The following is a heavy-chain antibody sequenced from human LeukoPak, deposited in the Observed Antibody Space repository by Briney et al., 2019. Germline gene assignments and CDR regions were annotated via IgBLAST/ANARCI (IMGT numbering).Heavy chain of an antibody. CDR3: ARSMVRGVMAWFDP. V-gene: IGHV4-38-2*02. CDR1: GYSISSGYY. Sequence: PSETLSLTCTVSGYSISSGYYWAWIRQPPGKGLEWIGNIYHSGSTYYNPSLKSRVTISVDTSKNQFSLKLSSVTAADTAVYYCARSMVRGVMAWFDPWGQGTLVTVSS. D-gene: IGHD3-10*01. J-gene: IGHJ5*02. CDR2: IYHSGST.